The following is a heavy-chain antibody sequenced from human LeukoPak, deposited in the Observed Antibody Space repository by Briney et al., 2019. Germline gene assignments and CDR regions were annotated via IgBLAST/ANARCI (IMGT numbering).Heavy chain of an antibody. CDR1: GYTFTSYG. CDR2: ISAYNGNT. Sequence: ASVKVSCKASGYTFTSYGISWVRQAPGQGLEWMGWISAYNGNTGYAQKFQGRVTMTGNISISTAYMEMSSLTSEDTAVYCCARVRYFDWLSIDYWGQGTLVTVSS. CDR3: ARVRYFDWLSIDY. D-gene: IGHD3-9*01. J-gene: IGHJ4*02. V-gene: IGHV1-8*02.